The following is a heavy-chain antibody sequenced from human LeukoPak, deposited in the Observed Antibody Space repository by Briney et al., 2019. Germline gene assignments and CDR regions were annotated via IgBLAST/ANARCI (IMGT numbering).Heavy chain of an antibody. V-gene: IGHV3-48*03. D-gene: IGHD3-22*01. CDR2: ISSRGSTI. Sequence: GGSLRLSCVASGFTFSSYEMNWVRQAPGKGLEWVSFISSRGSTIYYADSVKGRFTISRDNAKNSRYLQMDSLRAEDTAVYYCTRGDYYDGSGYYFDFWGQGTLVTVSS. CDR3: TRGDYYDGSGYYFDF. J-gene: IGHJ4*02. CDR1: GFTFSSYE.